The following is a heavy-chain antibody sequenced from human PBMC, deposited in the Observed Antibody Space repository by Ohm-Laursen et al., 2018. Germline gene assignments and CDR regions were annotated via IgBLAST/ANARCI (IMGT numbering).Heavy chain of an antibody. CDR1: GFTFSSYG. Sequence: SLRLSCTASGFTFSSYGMNWVRQAPGKELEWVAIIWHDGSNKYYADSVKGRFTISRDNSKNTLYLQMNSLRAEDTAVYYCARHDGYGRWGQGTRVTVSS. J-gene: IGHJ4*02. CDR3: ARHDGYGR. CDR2: IWHDGSNK. V-gene: IGHV3-33*01. D-gene: IGHD5-24*01.